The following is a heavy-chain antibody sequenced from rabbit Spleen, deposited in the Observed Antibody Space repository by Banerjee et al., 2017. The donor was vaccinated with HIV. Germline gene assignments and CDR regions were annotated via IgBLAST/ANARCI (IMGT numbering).Heavy chain of an antibody. D-gene: IGHD1-1*01. CDR3: ARDTSSSFSSYGMDL. CDR1: GFSFSDTDV. Sequence: QEQLEESGGGLVKPEGSLTLTCKASGFSFSDTDVMCWVRQAPGKGLEWIGYIDPLFGSTYYASWVNGRFSISRENTQNTVSLQLNSLTAADTATYFCARDTSSSFSSYGMDLWGPGPWSPS. CDR2: IDPLFGST. J-gene: IGHJ6*01. V-gene: IGHV1S47*01.